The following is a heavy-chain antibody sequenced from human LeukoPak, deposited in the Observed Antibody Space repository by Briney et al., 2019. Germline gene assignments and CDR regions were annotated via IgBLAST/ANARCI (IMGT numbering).Heavy chain of an antibody. J-gene: IGHJ6*03. CDR2: IWSDGKIE. CDR3: AKDPGTATRGFHMDV. CDR1: GFTFSNYD. V-gene: IGHV3-30*02. D-gene: IGHD6-13*01. Sequence: PGGSLRLSCAASGFTFSNYDMHWVRRSPGKGLEWLSLIWSDGKIEQYAASVEGRITISRDNSKNTVYLQMNSLRGEDTAVYYCAKDPGTATRGFHMDVWGKGTRVTVSS.